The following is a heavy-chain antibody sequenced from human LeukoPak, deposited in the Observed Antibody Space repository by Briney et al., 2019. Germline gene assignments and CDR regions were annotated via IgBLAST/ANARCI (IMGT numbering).Heavy chain of an antibody. CDR1: GGSISSYY. D-gene: IGHD3-3*01. J-gene: IGHJ3*02. Sequence: ETPCVTCTVSGGSISSYYWSWIRQPPGKGLEWIGYIDYSGSANYNPSLTSRVTISVDTSKSQFSLKLSSVTAADTAVYYCARLGVPYAFDIWGPGKIGSVSS. CDR3: ARLGVPYAFDI. V-gene: IGHV4-59*08. CDR2: IDYSGSA.